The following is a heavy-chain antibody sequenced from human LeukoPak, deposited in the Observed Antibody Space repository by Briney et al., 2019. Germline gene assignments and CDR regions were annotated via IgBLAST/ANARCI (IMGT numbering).Heavy chain of an antibody. CDR2: IQDRGST. J-gene: IGHJ4*02. Sequence: SETLSLTCTVSGTSMSNSYWSWIRQPAGRGLEWIGHIQDRGSTIYNPSLGSRVTMSLDTPRNQFSLKLNSVTAADTAVYYCTRGQWLDVWDFWGQGSLVTVSS. CDR1: GTSMSNSY. CDR3: TRGQWLDVWDF. D-gene: IGHD6-19*01. V-gene: IGHV4-4*07.